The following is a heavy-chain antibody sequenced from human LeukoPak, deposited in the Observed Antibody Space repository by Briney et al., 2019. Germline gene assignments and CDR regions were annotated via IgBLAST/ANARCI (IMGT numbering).Heavy chain of an antibody. CDR2: IIPIFGTA. CDR3: ARDSSEFRSLIPH. D-gene: IGHD2-21*01. J-gene: IGHJ1*01. CDR1: GGTFSSHA. Sequence: GASVTVSFKSSGGTFSSHAISWVRQAPGQGLEWMGGIIPIFGTAKYAQKFQGRVTITADESTSTAYMELSSLRSEDTAVYYCARDSSEFRSLIPHWGQGTLVTVSS. V-gene: IGHV1-69*13.